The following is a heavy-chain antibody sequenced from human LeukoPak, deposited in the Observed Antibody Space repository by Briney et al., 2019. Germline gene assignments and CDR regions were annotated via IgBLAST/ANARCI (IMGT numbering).Heavy chain of an antibody. J-gene: IGHJ4*02. D-gene: IGHD3-10*01. Sequence: PGGSLRLSCAASGFTFSNSWMHWVRQAPGKGLMWVSRINSDGSTTSYADSVKGRFTISRDNSKNTLYLQMNSLTDEDTAVYYCARDLSGSYMSDYWGQGTLVTVSS. CDR3: ARDLSGSYMSDY. V-gene: IGHV3-74*01. CDR1: GFTFSNSW. CDR2: INSDGSTT.